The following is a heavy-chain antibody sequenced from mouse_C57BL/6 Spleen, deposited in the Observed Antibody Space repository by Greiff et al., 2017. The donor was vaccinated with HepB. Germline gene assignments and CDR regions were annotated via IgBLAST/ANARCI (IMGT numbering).Heavy chain of an antibody. J-gene: IGHJ2*01. D-gene: IGHD1-1*01. CDR3: ARPTYGSYPFDY. Sequence: DVMLVESGGGLVKPGGSLKLSCAASGFTFSDYGMHWVRQAPEKGLEWVAYISSGSSTIYYADTVKGRFTISRDNAKNTLFLQMTSLRSEDTAMYYCARPTYGSYPFDYWGQGTTLTVSS. V-gene: IGHV5-17*01. CDR1: GFTFSDYG. CDR2: ISSGSSTI.